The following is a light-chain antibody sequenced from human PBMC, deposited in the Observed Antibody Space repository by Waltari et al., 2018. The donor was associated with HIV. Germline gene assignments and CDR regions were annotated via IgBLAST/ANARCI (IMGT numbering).Light chain of an antibody. V-gene: IGKV1-39*01. J-gene: IGKJ3*01. CDR2: SET. CDR1: QIISKS. Sequence: DIRMTQSPSPLSASPGDRVTITCRTSQIISKSLNWYRQKPGRAPQLLIYSETSLQRGVSSRFSGSGSASGTEFTLTINNFQPEDFATYYCQQSFMIPLTFGPGTKVDIK. CDR3: QQSFMIPLT.